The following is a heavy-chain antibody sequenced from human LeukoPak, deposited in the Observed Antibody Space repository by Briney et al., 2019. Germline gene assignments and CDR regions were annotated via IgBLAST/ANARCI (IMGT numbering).Heavy chain of an antibody. Sequence: GGSLRLSCAASGFTFSDYYMSWVRQAPGKGLEWVSVIYSGGSTYYADSVKGRFTISRDNSKNTLYLQMNSLRAEDTAVYYCVRALTYYYDSSGYYFDYWGQGTLVTVSS. J-gene: IGHJ4*02. CDR3: VRALTYYYDSSGYYFDY. D-gene: IGHD3-22*01. V-gene: IGHV3-53*01. CDR2: IYSGGST. CDR1: GFTFSDYY.